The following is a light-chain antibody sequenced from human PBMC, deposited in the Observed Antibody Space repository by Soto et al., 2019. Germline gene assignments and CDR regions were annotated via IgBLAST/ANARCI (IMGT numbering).Light chain of an antibody. V-gene: IGKV3-20*01. CDR1: QSVSSTY. CDR2: GAS. CDR3: QHYGTSPGT. Sequence: IVLTQSPCTLSLSPGERATLSCRASQSVSSTYLAWYQQKPGQAPRLLIYGASSRATGIPDRFSGSGSGTDFTLTISRLEPEDFAVYYCQHYGTSPGTFGQGTRLEIK. J-gene: IGKJ5*01.